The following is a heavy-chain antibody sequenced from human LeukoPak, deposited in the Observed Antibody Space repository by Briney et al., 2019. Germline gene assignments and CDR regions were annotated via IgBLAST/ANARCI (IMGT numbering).Heavy chain of an antibody. CDR1: GGTFSSYA. V-gene: IGHV1-69*01. J-gene: IGHJ4*02. CDR2: IIPIFGAA. Sequence: GSSVKVSCKASGGTFSSYAISWVRQAPGQGLEWMGGIIPIFGAANYAQKFQGRVTITADESTSTAYMELSSLRSEDTAVYYCARDALHSRPFDYWGQGTLVTVSS. CDR3: ARDALHSRPFDY.